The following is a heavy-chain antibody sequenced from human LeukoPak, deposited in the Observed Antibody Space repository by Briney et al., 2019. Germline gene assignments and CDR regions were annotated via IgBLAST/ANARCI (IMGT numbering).Heavy chain of an antibody. D-gene: IGHD3-10*01. Sequence: ASVKVSCKAFGYSFTSYGISWVRQAPGQGLEWMGWISAHNGNTKYAQEVQGRVTMTTDTSTSTAYMEMRSLRSDDTAVYYCARDLGNYFHFWGQGTLVTVSS. CDR3: ARDLGNYFHF. CDR2: ISAHNGNT. V-gene: IGHV1-18*01. J-gene: IGHJ4*02. CDR1: GYSFTSYG.